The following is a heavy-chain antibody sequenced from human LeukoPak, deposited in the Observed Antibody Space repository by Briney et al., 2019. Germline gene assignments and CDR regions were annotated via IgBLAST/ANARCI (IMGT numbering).Heavy chain of an antibody. CDR2: INPSGGST. CDR1: GYTFTGYY. V-gene: IGHV1-46*01. Sequence: GASVKVSCKASGYTFTGYYMHWVRQAPGQGLEWMGIINPSGGSTSYAQKFQGRITMSRDTSTSTVYMELSSLRSEDTAFYYCATDHSMANTAWWFDPWGQGTLVTVSS. D-gene: IGHD5-24*01. CDR3: ATDHSMANTAWWFDP. J-gene: IGHJ5*02.